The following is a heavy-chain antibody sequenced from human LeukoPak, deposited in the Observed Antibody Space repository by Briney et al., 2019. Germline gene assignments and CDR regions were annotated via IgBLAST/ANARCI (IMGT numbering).Heavy chain of an antibody. CDR2: ISTTMTTI. J-gene: IGHJ3*02. V-gene: IGHV3-48*01. D-gene: IGHD4-17*01. CDR3: ARARAPVTRISSFDI. CDR1: GLTLSGYG. Sequence: PGGSLRLSCVASGLTLSGYGMNWVRQAPGKVLEWLSYISTTMTTIYYADSVKGRFTISRDNSKNTLYLQMNSLRADDTAVYYCARARAPVTRISSFDIWGQGTMVTVSS.